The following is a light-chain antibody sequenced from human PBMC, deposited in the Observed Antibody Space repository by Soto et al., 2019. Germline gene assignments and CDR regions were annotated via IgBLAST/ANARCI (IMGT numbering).Light chain of an antibody. CDR2: EVN. CDR3: ASYAGSNKV. V-gene: IGLV2-8*01. CDR1: SSDVGGYNY. J-gene: IGLJ1*01. Sequence: QSALTQPPSASGSPGQSVAISCTGTSSDVGGYNYVSWYQQHPGKAPKLMIYEVNKRPSGVPDRFSGSKSGNTASLTVSGLLAEDEADYYCASYAGSNKVFGTGTKLTVL.